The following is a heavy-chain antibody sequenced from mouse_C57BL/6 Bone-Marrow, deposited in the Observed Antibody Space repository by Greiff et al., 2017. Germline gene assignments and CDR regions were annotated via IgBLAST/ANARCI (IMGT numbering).Heavy chain of an antibody. CDR3: AKCSNYAMDD. CDR1: GYSFTDYN. CDR2: INPKYGTT. V-gene: IGHV1-39*01. J-gene: IGHJ4*01. D-gene: IGHD1-1*01. Sequence: VQLQQSGPELAKPGASVKISCKASGYSFTDYNMNWVKQSNGQSLEWIGVINPKYGTTSYNQKFKGKATLTVDQSSSTAYMQLNILTSEDSAYYYCAKCSNYAMDDWGPGTSVTVSS.